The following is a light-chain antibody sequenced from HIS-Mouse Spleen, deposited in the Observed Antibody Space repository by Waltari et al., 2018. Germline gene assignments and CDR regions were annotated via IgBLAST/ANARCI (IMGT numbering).Light chain of an antibody. CDR3: SSYTSSSLYV. V-gene: IGLV2-14*01. CDR1: SSDVGGYNY. J-gene: IGLJ1*01. CDR2: EVS. Sequence: QSALTQPASVSGSPGQSITISCTGTSSDVGGYNYVPRYQQHPGKAPKLMIYEVSNRPSGVSNRFSGSKSGNTASLTISGLQAEDEADYYCSSYTSSSLYVFGTGTKVTVL.